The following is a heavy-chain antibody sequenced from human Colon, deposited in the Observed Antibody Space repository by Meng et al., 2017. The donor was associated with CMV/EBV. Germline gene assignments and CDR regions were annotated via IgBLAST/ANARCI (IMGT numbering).Heavy chain of an antibody. D-gene: IGHD2-21*01. CDR3: ARGSVIASAVSFDH. V-gene: IGHV4-30-4*01. J-gene: IGHJ4*02. Sequence: SGGSGGCGDYYWCRIRQAPGKSLEWLGHIYTGGGASSNPSLKSRLSISLDTSKNQFSLRLRSVTAADTAVYYCARGSVIASAVSFDHWGQGTLVTVSS. CDR1: GGSGGCGDYY. CDR2: IYTGGGA.